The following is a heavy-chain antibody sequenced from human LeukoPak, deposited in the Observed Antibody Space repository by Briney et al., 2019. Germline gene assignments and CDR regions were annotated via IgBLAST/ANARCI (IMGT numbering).Heavy chain of an antibody. D-gene: IGHD4-23*01. CDR1: GYSFTSYW. Sequence: GESLKIYCKGSGYSFTSYWIGWVRQMPGKGLEWMGIIYPGDSDTRYSPSFQGQVTISADKSISTAYLQWSSLKASDTAMYYCATRGTEYYGGSWGRWDYYYYGMDVWGQGTTVTVSS. V-gene: IGHV5-51*01. J-gene: IGHJ6*02. CDR2: IYPGDSDT. CDR3: ATRGTEYYGGSWGRWDYYYYGMDV.